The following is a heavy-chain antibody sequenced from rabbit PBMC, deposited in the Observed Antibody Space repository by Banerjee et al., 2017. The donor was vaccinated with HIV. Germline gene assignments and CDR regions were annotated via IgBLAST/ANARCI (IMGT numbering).Heavy chain of an antibody. J-gene: IGHJ3*01. D-gene: IGHD2-1*01. CDR3: ARWGSYGEVGL. CDR2: IYAGKGST. CDR1: GFSLSSYW. Sequence: QLVETGGGLVQPRGSLTLSCKASGFSLSSYWMSWVRQAPGKGLEWIGIIYAGKGSTDYASWVNGRFTISSDNAQNTVDLQMNSLTAADTATYFCARWGSYGEVGLWGQGTLVTVS. V-gene: IGHV1S7*01.